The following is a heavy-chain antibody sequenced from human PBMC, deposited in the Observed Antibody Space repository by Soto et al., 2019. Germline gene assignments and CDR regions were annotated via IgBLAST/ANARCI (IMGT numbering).Heavy chain of an antibody. CDR3: AKGGMYGSSVLGF. CDR2: ISGSGSST. D-gene: IGHD6-6*01. Sequence: EVQLLASGGDLVQPGGSLRFSCAASGFTFSSYAMSWVRQAPGKGLEWVSTISGSGSSTYYADSVKGRFTISRDNSKNTLYLQMNSLRAEDTAVYYCAKGGMYGSSVLGFWGQGTLVTVSS. V-gene: IGHV3-23*01. CDR1: GFTFSSYA. J-gene: IGHJ4*02.